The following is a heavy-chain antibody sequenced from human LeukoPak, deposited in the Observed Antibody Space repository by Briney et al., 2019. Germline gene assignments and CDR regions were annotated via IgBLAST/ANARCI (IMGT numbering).Heavy chain of an antibody. Sequence: GGSLRLSCAASGFTFSSYSMNWVRQAPGKGLEWVSSISSSSSYIYYADSVKGRFTISRDNAKNSLYLQMNSLRAEDTAVYYCARGRDISTGLFDYWDQGTLVTVSS. CDR3: ARGRDISTGLFDY. CDR1: GFTFSSYS. V-gene: IGHV3-21*01. D-gene: IGHD3-9*01. CDR2: ISSSSSYI. J-gene: IGHJ4*02.